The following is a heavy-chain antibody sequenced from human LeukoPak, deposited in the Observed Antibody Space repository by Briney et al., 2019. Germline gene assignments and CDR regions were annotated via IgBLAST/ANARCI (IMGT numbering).Heavy chain of an antibody. CDR3: AKDPRDHSYGWSWRYFDY. Sequence: GGSLRLSCATSGFTFSSYVMHWVRQAPGKGLEWVAFIRYDGSNKYYADSVKGRFTISRDNSKNTLYLQMNSLRAEGTAVYYCAKDPRDHSYGWSWRYFDYWGQGTLVTVSS. CDR2: IRYDGSNK. CDR1: GFTFSSYV. J-gene: IGHJ4*02. D-gene: IGHD5-18*01. V-gene: IGHV3-30*02.